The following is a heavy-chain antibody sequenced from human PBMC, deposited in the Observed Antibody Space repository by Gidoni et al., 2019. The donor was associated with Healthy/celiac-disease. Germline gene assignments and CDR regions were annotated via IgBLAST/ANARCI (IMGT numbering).Heavy chain of an antibody. Sequence: GGGVVQPGGSLRLSCAASGFTFSSYGMHWVRQAPGKGLEWVAFIRYDGSNKYYADSVKGRFTISRDNSKNTLYLQMNSLRAEDTAVYYCAKDLGELLPSTYSPDYWGQGTLVTVSS. CDR1: GFTFSSYG. CDR2: IRYDGSNK. CDR3: AKDLGELLPSTYSPDY. J-gene: IGHJ4*02. V-gene: IGHV3-30*02. D-gene: IGHD2-15*01.